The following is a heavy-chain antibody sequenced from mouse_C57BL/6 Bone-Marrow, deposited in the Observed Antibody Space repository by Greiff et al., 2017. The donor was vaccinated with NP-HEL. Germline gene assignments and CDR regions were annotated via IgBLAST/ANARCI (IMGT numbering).Heavy chain of an antibody. D-gene: IGHD2-10*01. CDR2: IYPRDGST. Sequence: VQLQQSDAELVKPGASVKISCTVSGYTFTDHTIHWMKQRPEQGLVWIGYIYPRDGSTQYNEKFKGKATLTADKSSSTAYMQLNSLTSEDSAVYFCARPYYGPWFAYWGQGTLVTVSA. CDR3: ARPYYGPWFAY. V-gene: IGHV1-78*01. CDR1: GYTFTDHT. J-gene: IGHJ3*01.